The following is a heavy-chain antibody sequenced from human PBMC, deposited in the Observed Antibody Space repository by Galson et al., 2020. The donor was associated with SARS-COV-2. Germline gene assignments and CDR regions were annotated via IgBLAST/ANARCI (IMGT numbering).Heavy chain of an antibody. CDR1: GGSISSYY. J-gene: IGHJ5*02. D-gene: IGHD3-10*01. Sequence: SETLSLTCTVSGGSISSYYWSWIRQPAGKGLEWIGRIYNSGSTNYNPSLKSRVTMSVDTSKNQFSLKLSSVTAADTALYYCARDVNYYGSGTRRVGNWFDPWGQGTLVTVSS. V-gene: IGHV4-4*07. CDR3: ARDVNYYGSGTRRVGNWFDP. CDR2: IYNSGST.